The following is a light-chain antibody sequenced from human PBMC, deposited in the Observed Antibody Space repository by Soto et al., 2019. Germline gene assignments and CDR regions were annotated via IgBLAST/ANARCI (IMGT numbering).Light chain of an antibody. Sequence: ELVLTQSPGTLSLSPEESATLSCRASQSVRSNSLAWYQQRPGQAPRLLIFGASSRATGIPDRFSGRGSATDFTLTISRLEPEDSAVYYCQHYDRSPSTFGGGTKVEIK. J-gene: IGKJ4*01. CDR3: QHYDRSPST. CDR1: QSVRSNS. V-gene: IGKV3-20*01. CDR2: GAS.